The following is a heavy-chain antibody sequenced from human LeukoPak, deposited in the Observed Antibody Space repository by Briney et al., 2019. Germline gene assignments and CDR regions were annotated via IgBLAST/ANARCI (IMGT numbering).Heavy chain of an antibody. CDR3: ALLGRELTLDY. Sequence: GGSLRLSCAASGFTFSSYAMSWVRQAPGKGLEWDSAISGSGGSTYYADSVKGRFTISRDNSKNTLYLQMNSLRAEDTAVYYCALLGRELTLDYWGQGTLVTVSS. CDR1: GFTFSSYA. V-gene: IGHV3-23*01. D-gene: IGHD1-26*01. J-gene: IGHJ4*02. CDR2: ISGSGGST.